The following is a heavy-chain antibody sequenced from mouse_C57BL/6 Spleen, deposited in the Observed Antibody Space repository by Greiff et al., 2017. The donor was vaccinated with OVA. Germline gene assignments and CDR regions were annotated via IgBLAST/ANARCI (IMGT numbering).Heavy chain of an antibody. D-gene: IGHD4-1*01. J-gene: IGHJ1*03. CDR2: IYPGDGDT. CDR3: ARRGDELGPYWYFDV. Sequence: QVQLQQSGAELVKPGASVKISCKASGYAFSSYWMNWVKQRPGKGLEWIGQIYPGDGDTNYNGKFKGKATLTADKSSSTAYMQLSSLTSEDSAVYFCARRGDELGPYWYFDVWGTGTTVTVSS. CDR1: GYAFSSYW. V-gene: IGHV1-80*01.